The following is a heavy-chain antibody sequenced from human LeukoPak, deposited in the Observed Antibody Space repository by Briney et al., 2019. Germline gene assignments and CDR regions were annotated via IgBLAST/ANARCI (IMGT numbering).Heavy chain of an antibody. V-gene: IGHV1-69*06. D-gene: IGHD3-3*01. CDR3: AVIFGVVMGYFQH. CDR1: GGTFSSYA. Sequence: SVKVSCKASGGTFSSYAISWVRQAPGQGLEGMGGIIPIFGTANYAQKFQGRVTITADKSTSTAYMELSSLRSEDTAVYYCAVIFGVVMGYFQHWGQGTLVTVSS. J-gene: IGHJ1*01. CDR2: IIPIFGTA.